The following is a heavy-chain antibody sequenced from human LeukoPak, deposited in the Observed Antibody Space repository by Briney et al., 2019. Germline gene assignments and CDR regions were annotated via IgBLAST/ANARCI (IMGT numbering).Heavy chain of an antibody. Sequence: SQTLSLTCTVSGGSISSGGYYWSWLRQHPGKGLEWIVYIYYSGSTYYNPSLKSRVTISVDTSKSQFSLKLSSVTAADTAVYYCAKRGYDSSGYYFFDYWGQGTLVTVSS. V-gene: IGHV4-31*03. CDR3: AKRGYDSSGYYFFDY. CDR1: GGSISSGGYY. D-gene: IGHD3-22*01. J-gene: IGHJ4*02. CDR2: IYYSGST.